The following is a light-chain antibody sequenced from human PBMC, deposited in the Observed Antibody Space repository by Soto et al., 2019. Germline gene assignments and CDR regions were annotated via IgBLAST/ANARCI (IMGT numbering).Light chain of an antibody. V-gene: IGKV3-15*01. J-gene: IGKJ5*01. CDR2: GAS. CDR3: QQYNNWAPIT. Sequence: EIVMTQSPDTLSVSPGERATLSCRASQSVSGNLAWYQQKPGQAPRLLIYGASTRATGIPARFSGSGSGTEVTITISSLQSEDFAADYCQQYNNWAPITFGQGTRLEIK. CDR1: QSVSGN.